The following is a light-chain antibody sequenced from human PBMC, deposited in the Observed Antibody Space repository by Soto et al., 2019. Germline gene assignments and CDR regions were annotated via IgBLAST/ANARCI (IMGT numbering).Light chain of an antibody. CDR1: QSVSNNY. CDR2: GAS. Sequence: EIVLTQSPGPLSLSPGERATIYFRASQSVSNNYLAWYQQKPGPAPRLLIYGASNRATGIPDRFSGSGSGTDFTPTISRLEPEDFAVYYCQQYGSSGTFGQGTKGDNK. V-gene: IGKV3-20*01. CDR3: QQYGSSGT. J-gene: IGKJ1*01.